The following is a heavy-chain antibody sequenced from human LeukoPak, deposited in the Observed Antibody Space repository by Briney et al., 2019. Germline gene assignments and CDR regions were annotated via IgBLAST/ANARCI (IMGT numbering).Heavy chain of an antibody. CDR2: ISSSSSYI. D-gene: IGHD1-26*01. V-gene: IGHV3-21*01. CDR1: GFTFSSYS. CDR3: ARARSGSYYPNRLYYFDY. Sequence: GGSLRLSCAASGFTFSSYSMNWVRQAPGKGLEWVSSISSSSSYIYYADSVKGRFTISRDNAKNSLYLQMNSLRAEDTAVYYCARARSGSYYPNRLYYFDYWGQGTLVTVSS. J-gene: IGHJ4*02.